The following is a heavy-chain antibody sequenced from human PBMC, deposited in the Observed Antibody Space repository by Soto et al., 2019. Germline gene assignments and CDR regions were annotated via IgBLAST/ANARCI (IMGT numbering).Heavy chain of an antibody. CDR1: GFTFGDYA. Sequence: PGGSLRLSCTASGFTFGDYAMSWFRQAPGKGLEWVGFIRSKAYGGTTEYAASVKGRFAISRDDSKSIAYLQMNSLKTEDTAVYYCTRYEVVAATTDYWGQGTLVTSPQ. V-gene: IGHV3-49*03. CDR2: IRSKAYGGTT. CDR3: TRYEVVAATTDY. D-gene: IGHD2-15*01. J-gene: IGHJ4*02.